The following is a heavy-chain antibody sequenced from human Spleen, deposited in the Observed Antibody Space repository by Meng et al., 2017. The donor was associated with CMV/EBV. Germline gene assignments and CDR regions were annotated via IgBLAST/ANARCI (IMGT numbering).Heavy chain of an antibody. D-gene: IGHD4-17*01. CDR3: AKDSYGDYVYHFDY. V-gene: IGHV3-23*01. J-gene: IGHJ4*02. CDR2: ISASGGST. Sequence: GESLKISCAASGFTFSSYAVSWVRQAPGKGLEWVSGISASGGSTYYADSVKGRFTISRDNSKNTLYLQMNSLRAEDTAVYCCAKDSYGDYVYHFDYWGQGTLVTVSS. CDR1: GFTFSSYA.